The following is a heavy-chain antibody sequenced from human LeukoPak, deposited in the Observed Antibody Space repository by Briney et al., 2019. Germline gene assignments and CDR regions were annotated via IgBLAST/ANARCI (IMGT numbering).Heavy chain of an antibody. D-gene: IGHD3-10*01. V-gene: IGHV4-39*01. CDR1: GGSISSSSYY. J-gene: IGHJ4*02. Sequence: SETLSLTCTVSGGSISSSSYYWGWIRQPPGKGLEWIGSIYYSGSTNYNPSLKSRVTISVDTSKNQFSLKLSSVTAADTAVYYCARGRVMGYYGSGSYYHYWGQGTLVTVSS. CDR2: IYYSGST. CDR3: ARGRVMGYYGSGSYYHY.